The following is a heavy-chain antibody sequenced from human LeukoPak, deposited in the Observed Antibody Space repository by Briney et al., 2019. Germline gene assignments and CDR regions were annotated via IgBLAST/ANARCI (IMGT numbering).Heavy chain of an antibody. CDR1: GFTFSSYA. Sequence: PGGSLRLSCAASGFTFSSYAMHWVRQAPGKGLGWVAVISYDGSNKYYADSVKGRFTISRDNSKNTLYLQMNSLRAEDTAVYYCARDGYGDYGFDYWGQGTLVTVSS. CDR3: ARDGYGDYGFDY. CDR2: ISYDGSNK. J-gene: IGHJ4*02. D-gene: IGHD4-17*01. V-gene: IGHV3-30-3*01.